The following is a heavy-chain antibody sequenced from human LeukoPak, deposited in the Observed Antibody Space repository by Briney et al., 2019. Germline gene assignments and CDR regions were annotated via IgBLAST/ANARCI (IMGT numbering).Heavy chain of an antibody. D-gene: IGHD3-10*01. CDR3: ARRAGFGGMYYFDY. J-gene: IGHJ4*02. V-gene: IGHV3-74*01. Sequence: PGGSLRLSCGASGFTFSSYWMHWVRQAPGKGLVWVSLINSDGSSTRYADSVKGRFTISRDNAKNTLYLQMNSLRAEDTAVYYCARRAGFGGMYYFDYWGQGTLVTVSS. CDR2: INSDGSST. CDR1: GFTFSSYW.